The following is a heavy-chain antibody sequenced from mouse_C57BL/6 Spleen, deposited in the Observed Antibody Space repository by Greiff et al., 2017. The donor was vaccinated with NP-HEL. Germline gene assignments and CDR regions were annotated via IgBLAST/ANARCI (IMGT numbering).Heavy chain of an antibody. V-gene: IGHV1-9*01. Sequence: QVQLQQSGAELMKPGASVKLSCKATGYTFTGYWIEWVKQRPGHGLEWIGEILPGSGSTNYTEKFKGKATFTADTSSNTAYMQLISLTTEDSAIYYCARMGLLRCFYAMDYWGQGTSVTVSS. CDR3: ARMGLLRCFYAMDY. J-gene: IGHJ4*01. CDR2: ILPGSGST. CDR1: GYTFTGYW. D-gene: IGHD2-3*01.